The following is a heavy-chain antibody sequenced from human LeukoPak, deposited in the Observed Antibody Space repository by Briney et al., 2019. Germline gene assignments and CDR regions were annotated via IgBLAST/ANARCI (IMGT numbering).Heavy chain of an antibody. V-gene: IGHV3-53*01. Sequence: GGSLRLSCAASGFTVSSNYMSWVRQAPGKGLEWVSVIYSGGSTYYADSVKGRFTISRDNAKYTLYLQMSSLRAEDTAIYYCARGNYYGMDVWGQGTTVTVSS. J-gene: IGHJ6*02. CDR2: IYSGGST. CDR3: ARGNYYGMDV. CDR1: GFTVSSNY.